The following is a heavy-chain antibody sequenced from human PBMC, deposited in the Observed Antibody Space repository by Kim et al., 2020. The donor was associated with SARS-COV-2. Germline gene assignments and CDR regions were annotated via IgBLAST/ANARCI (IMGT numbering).Heavy chain of an antibody. Sequence: GGSLRLSCAASGFTFNDYAMNWVRQAPGKGLEWVSSISRNSGSIGYADSVKGRFTISRDNAKNSLYLQMNSLRPEDTALYYCAKDRAPREGYNYSYGMDVWGHGTAVTVSS. V-gene: IGHV3-9*01. J-gene: IGHJ6*02. CDR1: GFTFNDYA. D-gene: IGHD3-16*02. CDR2: ISRNSGSI. CDR3: AKDRAPREGYNYSYGMDV.